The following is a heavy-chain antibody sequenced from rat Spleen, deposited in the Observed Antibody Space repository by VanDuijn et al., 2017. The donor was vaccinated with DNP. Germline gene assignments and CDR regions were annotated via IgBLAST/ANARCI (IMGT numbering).Heavy chain of an antibody. J-gene: IGHJ2*01. Sequence: EVQLVQSGGGLVQPGGSLKLSCAASGFTFSDYYMAWVRQAPKKGLEWVASISASGGSTSYRDSVKGRFTISRDNAKNTQYLQMDSLRSEETATYYCAKAGGYSPWYFDYWGQGVMVTVSS. D-gene: IGHD1-11*01. CDR1: GFTFSDYY. CDR3: AKAGGYSPWYFDY. CDR2: ISASGGST. V-gene: IGHV5S11*01.